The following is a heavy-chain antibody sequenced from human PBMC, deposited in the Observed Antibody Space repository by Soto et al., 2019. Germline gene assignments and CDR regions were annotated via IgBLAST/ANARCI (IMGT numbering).Heavy chain of an antibody. CDR2: ITPIFGTA. Sequence: GASVKVSCKASGGTFGSYAISWVRQAPGQGLEWMGGITPIFGTANYAQKFQGRVTITADESTSTAYMELSSLRSEDTAVYYCARDMYSSSWYNYYYYGMDVWGQGTTVTVSS. CDR1: GGTFGSYA. CDR3: ARDMYSSSWYNYYYYGMDV. D-gene: IGHD6-13*01. J-gene: IGHJ6*02. V-gene: IGHV1-69*13.